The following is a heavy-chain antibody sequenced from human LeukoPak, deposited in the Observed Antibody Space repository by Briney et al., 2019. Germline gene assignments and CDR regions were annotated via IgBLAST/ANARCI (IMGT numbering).Heavy chain of an antibody. J-gene: IGHJ3*02. V-gene: IGHV3-53*01. CDR2: IYSGGST. Sequence: GGSLRLSCAASGFTFSSYAMSWVRQAPGKGLEWVSVIYSGGSTYYADSVKGRFTISRDNSKNTLYLQMNSLRAEDTAVYYCARGIAAAHDAFDIWGQGTMVTVSS. CDR3: ARGIAAAHDAFDI. D-gene: IGHD6-13*01. CDR1: GFTFSSYA.